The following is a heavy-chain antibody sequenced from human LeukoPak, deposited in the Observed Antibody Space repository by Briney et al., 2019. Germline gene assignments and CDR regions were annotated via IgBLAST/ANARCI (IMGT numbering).Heavy chain of an antibody. D-gene: IGHD4-17*01. Sequence: PSETLSLTCTVSGGSISSYYWSWIRQPPGKGLEWIEYIYYSGSTNYNPSLKSRVTISVDTSKNQFSLKLSSVTAADTAVYYCARRTTVTTSDRGMDVWGQGTTVTVSS. CDR1: GGSISSYY. CDR2: IYYSGST. J-gene: IGHJ6*02. V-gene: IGHV4-59*08. CDR3: ARRTTVTTSDRGMDV.